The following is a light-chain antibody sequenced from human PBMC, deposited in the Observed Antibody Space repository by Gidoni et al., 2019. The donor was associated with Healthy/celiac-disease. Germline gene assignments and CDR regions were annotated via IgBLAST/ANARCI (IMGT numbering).Light chain of an antibody. J-gene: IGKJ4*01. CDR3: QQYGSSPLT. CDR1: QSVSSSY. CDR2: CAS. Sequence: EIVLTQSPGTLSLSPGERATLSCRASQSVSSSYLAWYQQKPGQAPRLLIYCASSRATGIPDRFSGSVSGTDFTLPISRLEPEDFAVYYCQQYGSSPLTFGGGTKVEIK. V-gene: IGKV3-20*01.